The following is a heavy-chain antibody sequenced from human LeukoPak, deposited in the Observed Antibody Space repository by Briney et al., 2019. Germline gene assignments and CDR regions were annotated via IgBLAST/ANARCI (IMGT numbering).Heavy chain of an antibody. D-gene: IGHD4-17*01. J-gene: IGHJ4*02. V-gene: IGHV4-30-2*01. CDR2: IYHSGST. CDR1: GGTTSSGGYS. CDR3: VRVYGDYEVIDY. Sequence: SETLSLTCAVSGGTTSSGGYSWSWIRQPLGKGLEWIGYIYHSGSTYYNPSLKSRVTISVDRSKNQFSLKLSSVTAADTAVYYCVRVYGDYEVIDYWGQGNLVTVSS.